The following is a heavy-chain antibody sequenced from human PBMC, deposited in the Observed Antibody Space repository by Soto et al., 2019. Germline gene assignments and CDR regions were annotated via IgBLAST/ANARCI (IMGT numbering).Heavy chain of an antibody. Sequence: ASVKVSCKASGYTFTGYYMHWVRQAPGQGLEWMGWINPNSGGTNYAQKFQGWVTMTRNTSISTAYMELSSLRSEDTAVYYCARADPKFYDFWSGYFGYNWFDPWGQG. CDR3: ARADPKFYDFWSGYFGYNWFDP. V-gene: IGHV1-2*04. D-gene: IGHD3-3*01. CDR1: GYTFTGYY. J-gene: IGHJ5*02. CDR2: INPNSGGT.